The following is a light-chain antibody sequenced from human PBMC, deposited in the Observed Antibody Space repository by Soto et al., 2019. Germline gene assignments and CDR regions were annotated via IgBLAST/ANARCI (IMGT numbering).Light chain of an antibody. CDR1: QSISTW. J-gene: IGKJ4*01. CDR3: QQYASSPPT. Sequence: DIHMTQSPSTLSASVGDRVTITCRASQSISTWLAWYQQKPGKAPKLLIYNASGLESGVPSRFTGSGSGTDFTLTISRLEPEDFAVYFCQQYASSPPTFGGGTKVDIK. CDR2: NAS. V-gene: IGKV1-5*03.